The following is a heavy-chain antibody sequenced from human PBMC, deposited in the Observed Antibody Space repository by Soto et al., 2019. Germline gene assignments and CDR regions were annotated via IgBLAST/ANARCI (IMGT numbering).Heavy chain of an antibody. J-gene: IGHJ4*02. D-gene: IGHD2-15*01. Sequence: GSLRLSCAASGFTFSSYAMSWVRQAPGKGLEWVSAISGSGGSTYYADSVKGRFTISRDNSKNTLYLQMNSLRAEDTAVYYCAKDSRLVVVVAATDWGQGTLVTVSS. V-gene: IGHV3-23*01. CDR1: GFTFSSYA. CDR2: ISGSGGST. CDR3: AKDSRLVVVVAATD.